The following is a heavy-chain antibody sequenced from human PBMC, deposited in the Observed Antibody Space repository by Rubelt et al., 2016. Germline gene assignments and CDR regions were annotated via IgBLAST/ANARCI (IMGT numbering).Heavy chain of an antibody. Sequence: GLECIGEIYHGGSTNYNPSLKSRVPISVEKSKHQFSLKLISVTAAATAVYYCARRSEFVHPYGMDVWGQGTTVTVSS. CDR3: ARRSEFVHPYGMDV. CDR2: IYHGGST. D-gene: IGHD3-3*01. J-gene: IGHJ6*02. V-gene: IGHV4-4*02.